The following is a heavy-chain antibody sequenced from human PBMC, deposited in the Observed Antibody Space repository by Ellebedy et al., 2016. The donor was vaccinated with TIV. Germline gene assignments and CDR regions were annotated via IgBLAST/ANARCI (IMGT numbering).Heavy chain of an antibody. Sequence: LRLSXAVSGGSIRSGGYYWSWVRQLPGKGLEYIGYMYNSGNTFYNPSHERRASISALTSMNQFSLNLTSVTAADTAVYYCARMTGGVAAFDIWGQGTFVTVSS. J-gene: IGHJ3*02. CDR3: ARMTGGVAAFDI. V-gene: IGHV4-31*11. CDR2: MYNSGNT. CDR1: GGSIRSGGYY. D-gene: IGHD2-8*02.